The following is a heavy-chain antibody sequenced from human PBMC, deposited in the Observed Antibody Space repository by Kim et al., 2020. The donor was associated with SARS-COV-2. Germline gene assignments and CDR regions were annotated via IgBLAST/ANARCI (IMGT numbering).Heavy chain of an antibody. CDR1: GFTFNTYR. D-gene: IGHD2-21*02. J-gene: IGHJ4*02. CDR2: ISTSGTTI. V-gene: IGHV3-48*03. Sequence: GGSLRLSCTASGFTFNTYRMNWVRQAPGKGLEWVSYISTSGTTIYYADSVKGRFTISRDNAKNSLYLQMNSLRAEDTAVYYCARDNGKVTADYWGQGTLVTGSS. CDR3: ARDNGKVTADY.